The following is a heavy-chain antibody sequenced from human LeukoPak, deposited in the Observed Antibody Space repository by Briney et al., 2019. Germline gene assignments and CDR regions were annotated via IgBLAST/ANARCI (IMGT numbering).Heavy chain of an antibody. V-gene: IGHV3-30*04. D-gene: IGHD2-8*01. CDR1: RFSFSNYA. CDR3: ARDPMADFDY. Sequence: GGSLRLSCSASRFSFSNYAMHWVRQAPGTGLEWVAVISSDGKSTIYADSVKGRFTISRDNSKNTLFLQMNSLRTEDTAVYYCARDPMADFDYWGQGALVTVSS. CDR2: ISSDGKST. J-gene: IGHJ4*02.